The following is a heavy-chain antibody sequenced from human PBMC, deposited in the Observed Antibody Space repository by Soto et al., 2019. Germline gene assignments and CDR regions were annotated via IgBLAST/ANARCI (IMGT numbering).Heavy chain of an antibody. D-gene: IGHD3-3*01. J-gene: IGHJ6*02. CDR3: ARDGDYYYGMDV. V-gene: IGHV3-21*01. CDR1: GFTFSSYS. CDR2: ISSSSSYI. Sequence: EVQLVESGGGLVKPGGSLRLSCAASGFTFSSYSMNWVRQAPGKGLEWVSSISSSSSYIYYADSVKGRFTISRDNAKNSLYLQMNSLRAEDTAVYYCARDGDYYYGMDVWGQGTTVTVSS.